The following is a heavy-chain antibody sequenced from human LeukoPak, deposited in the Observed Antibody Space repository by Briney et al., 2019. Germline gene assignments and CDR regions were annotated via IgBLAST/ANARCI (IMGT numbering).Heavy chain of an antibody. CDR1: GGTFSSYA. V-gene: IGHV1-69*06. CDR2: IIPIFGTA. J-gene: IGHJ2*01. CDR3: AREAPGIAEASTPTGYFDL. Sequence: SVKVSCKASGGTFSSYAISWVRQAPRQGLEWMGGIIPIFGTANYAQKFQGRVTITADKSTSTAYMELSSLRSEDTAVYYCAREAPGIAEASTPTGYFDLWGRGTLVTVSS. D-gene: IGHD6-19*01.